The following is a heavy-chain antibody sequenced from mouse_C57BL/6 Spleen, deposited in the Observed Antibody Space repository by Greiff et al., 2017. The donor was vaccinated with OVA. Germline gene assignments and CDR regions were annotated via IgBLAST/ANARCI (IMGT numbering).Heavy chain of an antibody. V-gene: IGHV1-82*01. D-gene: IGHD4-1*01. J-gene: IGHJ3*01. CDR3: ARNGDWDRFAY. CDR1: GYAFSSSW. CDR2: IYPGDGDT. Sequence: QVQLKESGPELVKPGASVKISCKASGYAFSSSWMNWVKQRPGKGLEWIGRIYPGDGDTNYNGKFKGKATLTADKSSSTAYMQLSSLTSEDSAVYFCARNGDWDRFAYWGQGTLVTVSA.